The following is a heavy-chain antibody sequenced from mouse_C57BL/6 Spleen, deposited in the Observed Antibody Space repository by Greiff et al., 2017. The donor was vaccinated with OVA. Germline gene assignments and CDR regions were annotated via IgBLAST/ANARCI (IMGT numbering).Heavy chain of an antibody. CDR2: IYPGSGNT. J-gene: IGHJ4*01. D-gene: IGHD2-1*01. Sequence: QVQLKQSGAELVRPGASVKLSCKASGYTFTDYYINWVKQRPGQGLEWIARIYPGSGNTYYNEKFKGKATLTAEKSSSTAYMQLSSLTSEDSAVYFCARGDYGNLYAMDYWGQGTSVTVSS. V-gene: IGHV1-76*01. CDR3: ARGDYGNLYAMDY. CDR1: GYTFTDYY.